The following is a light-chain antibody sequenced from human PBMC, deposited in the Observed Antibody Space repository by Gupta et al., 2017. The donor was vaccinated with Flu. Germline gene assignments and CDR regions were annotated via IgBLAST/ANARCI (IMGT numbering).Light chain of an antibody. J-gene: IGLJ1*01. V-gene: IGLV1-44*01. Sequence: VLTQPPSATGTPGRRVTMSRSGNSSNCGRNTVNWSQQLPGTAPKLLISSDNRRPSGVPDRFSGPTSGTSASLAISGLQSEDEADYYCSAWADSLKGYVFGTGTRVTVL. CDR1: SSNCGRNT. CDR3: SAWADSLKGYV. CDR2: SDN.